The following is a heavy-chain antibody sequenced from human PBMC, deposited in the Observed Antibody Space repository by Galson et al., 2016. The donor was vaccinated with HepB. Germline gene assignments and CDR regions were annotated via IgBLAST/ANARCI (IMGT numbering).Heavy chain of an antibody. Sequence: TLSLTCNASGVSINVGGYYWTWIRQHPGKGLEWIGSAYFSGSSFYNPSLQSRLLISVDTSENQFSLKLNSVTVADTALYYCARGSRPHMVAFDLWGQGTVVTVSS. CDR1: GVSINVGGYY. CDR2: AYFSGSS. D-gene: IGHD2-15*01. V-gene: IGHV4-31*03. CDR3: ARGSRPHMVAFDL. J-gene: IGHJ3*01.